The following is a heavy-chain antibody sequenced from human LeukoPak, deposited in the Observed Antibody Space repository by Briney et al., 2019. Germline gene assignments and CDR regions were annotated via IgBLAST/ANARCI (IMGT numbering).Heavy chain of an antibody. J-gene: IGHJ1*01. D-gene: IGHD3-22*01. CDR3: TTDLSELDDSGYYAKYFHH. V-gene: IGHV3-15*01. CDR2: IKSKTDGGTI. Sequence: GGSLRLSCAASGFTFSKVWMSWVRQAPGKGLEWVGRIKSKTDGGTIDYAAPVKGRFTISRDDSKDTLFLQMNSLKTEDTAVYYCTTDLSELDDSGYYAKYFHHWGQGTLVSV. CDR1: GFTFSKVW.